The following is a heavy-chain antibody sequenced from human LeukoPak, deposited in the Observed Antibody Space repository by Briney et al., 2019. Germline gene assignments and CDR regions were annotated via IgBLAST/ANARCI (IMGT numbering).Heavy chain of an antibody. J-gene: IGHJ6*02. D-gene: IGHD3-10*01. CDR2: ISAYNGNT. Sequence: ASVKVSCKASGYTFTSYGISWVRQAPGQGLEWMGWISAYNGNTNYAQKLQGRVTMTTDTSTSTAYMELRSLRSDDTAVYYCAREGRMPYGSGSIGYYYYGMDVWGQGTTVTVSS. CDR1: GYTFTSYG. CDR3: AREGRMPYGSGSIGYYYYGMDV. V-gene: IGHV1-18*01.